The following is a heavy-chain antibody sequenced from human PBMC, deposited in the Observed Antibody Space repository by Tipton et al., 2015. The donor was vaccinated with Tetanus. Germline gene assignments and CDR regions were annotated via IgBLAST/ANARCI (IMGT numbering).Heavy chain of an antibody. CDR3: AREYSIGRQRRFDL. CDR2: IAHAGNYK. CDR1: GITFSSFA. D-gene: IGHD3-3*02. Sequence: SLRLSCAASGITFSSFAMHWVRQAPGKGLEWVSFIAHAGNYKYEVESVKGRFTISRGNSGSTLFLQMNSLRAEDTGVYYCAREYSIGRQRRFDLWSQGTLVTVSS. V-gene: IGHV3-30-3*01. J-gene: IGHJ5*02.